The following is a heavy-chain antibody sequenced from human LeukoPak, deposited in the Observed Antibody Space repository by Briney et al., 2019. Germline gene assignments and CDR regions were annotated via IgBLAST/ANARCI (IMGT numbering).Heavy chain of an antibody. CDR3: ARDVGGSLDY. D-gene: IGHD1-26*01. Sequence: GGSLRLSCAASGFTFSTYWMAWVRQAPGKGLEWVANIKGDESAKHQADSVKGRFSIFRDNAQRSVYLQMSSLRGEDTAVYYCARDVGGSLDYWGQGTLVTVSS. V-gene: IGHV3-7*01. J-gene: IGHJ4*02. CDR2: IKGDESAK. CDR1: GFTFSTYW.